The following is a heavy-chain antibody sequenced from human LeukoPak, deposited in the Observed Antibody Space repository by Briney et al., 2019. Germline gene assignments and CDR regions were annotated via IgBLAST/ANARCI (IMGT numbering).Heavy chain of an antibody. D-gene: IGHD2-2*01. V-gene: IGHV3-9*03. Sequence: QPGGSLRLSCAASGFTFSSYAMHWVRQAPGKGLEWVSGISWNSGSIGYADSVKGRFTISRDNAKNSLYLQMNSLRAEDMALYYCAKASSNDAFDVWGQGTMVTVSS. CDR2: ISWNSGSI. CDR1: GFTFSSYA. CDR3: AKASSNDAFDV. J-gene: IGHJ3*01.